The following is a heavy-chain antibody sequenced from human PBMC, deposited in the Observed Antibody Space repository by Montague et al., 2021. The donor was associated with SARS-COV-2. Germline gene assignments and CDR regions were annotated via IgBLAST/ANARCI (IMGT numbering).Heavy chain of an antibody. CDR2: IYYSGST. V-gene: IGHV4-59*01. CDR3: ASLVPDSWSGIDY. CDR1: GGSIRSYY. Sequence: SETLSLTCTVSGGSIRSYYWSWIRQPPGKGLEWIGYIYYSGSTNYNPSLKSRVTISVDTSKNQFSLKLSSVTAADTAVYYCASLVPDSWSGIDYWGQGTLVTVSS. D-gene: IGHD3-3*01. J-gene: IGHJ4*02.